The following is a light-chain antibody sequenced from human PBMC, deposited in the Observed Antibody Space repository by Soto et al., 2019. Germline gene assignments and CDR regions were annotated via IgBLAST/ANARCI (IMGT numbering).Light chain of an antibody. CDR1: QSVDSL. CDR2: DAS. Sequence: EIVLTQSPATLSLSPGERATISCRASQSVDSLLAWYQQRPGQAPRLVIYDASRRETGIPARFSGSGSGTDFPPIISRQDHEDFAVYCCQQRSNWPITFGQGTQLEIK. V-gene: IGKV3-11*01. CDR3: QQRSNWPIT. J-gene: IGKJ5*01.